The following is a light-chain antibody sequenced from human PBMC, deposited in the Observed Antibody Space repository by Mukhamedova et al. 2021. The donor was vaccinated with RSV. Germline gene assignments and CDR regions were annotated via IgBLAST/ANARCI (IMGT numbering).Light chain of an antibody. CDR1: GHSSYV. V-gene: IGLV4-69*01. Sequence: GHSSYVITWHQQQPEKGPRYLMKLNSDGSHIKGDGISDRFSGSSSVAERYLTISSLQSEDDAVYYCQPWGTAVHDVFGGLTKLTVL. J-gene: IGLJ2*01. CDR2: LNSDGSH. CDR3: QPWGTAVHDV.